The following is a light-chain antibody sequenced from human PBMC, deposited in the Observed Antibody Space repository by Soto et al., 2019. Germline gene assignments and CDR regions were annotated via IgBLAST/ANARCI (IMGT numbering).Light chain of an antibody. CDR1: SSDVGGYDF. J-gene: IGLJ3*02. CDR2: DVT. V-gene: IGLV2-11*01. Sequence: QSALAQPRSVSGSPGQSVTLSCTGTSSDVGGYDFVSWYQQDPGKAPKLIIFDVTERTSGVPDRFSGSKSCNSASLTISGLQAEDEADYYCSSYAGSYILGVFGGGTKVTVL. CDR3: SSYAGSYILGV.